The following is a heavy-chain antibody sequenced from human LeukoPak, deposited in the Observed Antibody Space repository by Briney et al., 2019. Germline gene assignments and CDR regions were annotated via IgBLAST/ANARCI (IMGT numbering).Heavy chain of an antibody. CDR2: IYYSGST. Sequence: SETLSLTCTVSGGSISSSSYYWGWIRQPPGKGLEWIGSIYYSGSTYYNPSLKSRVTISVDTSKNQFSLKLSSVTAADTAVYYCASARHDSSDYYTPWGQGTLVTVSS. J-gene: IGHJ5*02. V-gene: IGHV4-39*01. D-gene: IGHD3-22*01. CDR1: GGSISSSSYY. CDR3: ASARHDSSDYYTP.